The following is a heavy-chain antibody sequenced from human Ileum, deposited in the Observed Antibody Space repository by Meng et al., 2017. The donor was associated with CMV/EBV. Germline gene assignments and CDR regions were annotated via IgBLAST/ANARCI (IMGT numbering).Heavy chain of an antibody. V-gene: IGHV4-61*02. CDR3: ARDSAWLIDQ. Sequence: QGQLQDSGPGLVKPSQTLSLTCTVSGGSLGGGYYWNWIRQPAGKGLEWIGRIYTSGSTNYNPSLKSRFTISVDTSKNQFSLNLTSVTAADTAVYYCARDSAWLIDQWGQGTLVTVSS. J-gene: IGHJ4*02. CDR1: GGSLGGGYY. D-gene: IGHD6-19*01. CDR2: IYTSGST.